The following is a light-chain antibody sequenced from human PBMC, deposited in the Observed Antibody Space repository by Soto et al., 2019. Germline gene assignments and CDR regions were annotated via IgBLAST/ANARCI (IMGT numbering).Light chain of an antibody. CDR1: SSDVGAYNY. J-gene: IGLJ2*01. CDR2: DVS. Sequence: QSVLTQPASVSGSPGQSITISCTGTSSDVGAYNYVSWYQHHPGKAPKLMIYDVSDRPSGVSNRFSGSKSGNTASLTISGLQAEDEADYYCTSYTSSLIVVFGGGTKVTVL. V-gene: IGLV2-14*03. CDR3: TSYTSSLIVV.